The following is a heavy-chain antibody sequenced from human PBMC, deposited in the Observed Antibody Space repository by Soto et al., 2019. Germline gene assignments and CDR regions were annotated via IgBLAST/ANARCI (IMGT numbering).Heavy chain of an antibody. CDR2: IYSGGST. D-gene: IGHD3-22*01. CDR1: GFTVSSNY. V-gene: IGHV3-53*01. J-gene: IGHJ5*02. CDR3: ASARAENHYYDSSGYYGS. Sequence: EVQLVESGGGLIQPGGSLRLSCAASGFTVSSNYMSWVRQAPGKGLEWVSVIYSGGSTYYADSVKGRFTISRDNSKXTXXLQMTSRRAEDTAVYYCASARAENHYYDSSGYYGSWGQGTLVTVSS.